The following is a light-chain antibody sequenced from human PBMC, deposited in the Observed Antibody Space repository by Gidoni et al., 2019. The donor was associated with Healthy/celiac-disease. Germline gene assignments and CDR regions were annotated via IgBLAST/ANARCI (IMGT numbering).Light chain of an antibody. V-gene: IGLV7-46*01. CDR2: DTS. CDR1: TGAVTSGHY. J-gene: IGLJ3*02. CDR3: LLSYSGAWV. Sequence: QAVVTQEPSLTVSPGGTVTLTCGSSTGAVTSGHYPYWVQQKPGQAPRTLSYDTSNKHSWTPARFSGSLLGGKAALTLSGAQPEDEAEYYCLLSYSGAWVFGGGTKLTVL.